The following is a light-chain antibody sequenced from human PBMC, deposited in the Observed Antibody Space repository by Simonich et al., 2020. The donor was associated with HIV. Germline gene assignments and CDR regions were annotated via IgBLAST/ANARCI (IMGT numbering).Light chain of an antibody. V-gene: IGKV3-15*01. CDR3: QQYNNWLRT. CDR2: GAS. Sequence: EIVMTQSPANLSVSPGARATPSCRASQSVSSNLAWYQLKPGQAPRLLIFGASTRATGIPSRFSGSGAGTEFTLTISSMQSEDFAVYYCQQYNNWLRTFGGGTKVEIK. CDR1: QSVSSN. J-gene: IGKJ4*01.